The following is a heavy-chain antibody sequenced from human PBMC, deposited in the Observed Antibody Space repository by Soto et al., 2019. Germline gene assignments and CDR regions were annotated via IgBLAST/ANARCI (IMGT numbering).Heavy chain of an antibody. V-gene: IGHV3-9*01. CDR1: GFTFDDYA. CDR3: ATTVGTGY. D-gene: IGHD4-17*01. Sequence: VQLVECGGGLVQPGTSLRHSCAASGFTFDDYAMHWVRQAPGKGLEWVSGISWNSGSIGYADSVKGRFTISRDNAKNSLYLQMNSLRAEDTALYYCATTVGTGYWGQGTLVTVSS. J-gene: IGHJ4*02. CDR2: ISWNSGSI.